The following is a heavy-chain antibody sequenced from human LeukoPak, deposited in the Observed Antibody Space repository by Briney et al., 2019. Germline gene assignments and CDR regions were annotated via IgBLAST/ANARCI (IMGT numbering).Heavy chain of an antibody. D-gene: IGHD5-24*01. CDR3: AKEGRSLQTY. Sequence: GALRLSCAASGFMFSSNWMSWVRLAPGKGLEWVANIKEDGTETYYVDSVKGRFTISRDNAKNSLYLQMNSLRVEDTAVYYCAKEGRSLQTYWGQGTLVTVSS. CDR1: GFMFSSNW. J-gene: IGHJ4*02. CDR2: IKEDGTET. V-gene: IGHV3-7*03.